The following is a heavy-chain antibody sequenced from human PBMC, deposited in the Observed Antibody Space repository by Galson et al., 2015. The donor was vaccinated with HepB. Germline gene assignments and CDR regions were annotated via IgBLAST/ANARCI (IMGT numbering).Heavy chain of an antibody. D-gene: IGHD6-25*01. V-gene: IGHV3-30*18. Sequence: SLRLSCAASGFIFSNYAMHWVRPAPGKDLEWVALISYDASNELYADSVRGRVTISRDNSKNTLYLQMNSLSAEDTAMYYCAKTVPAGSFDYWGQGTLVIVSS. CDR2: ISYDASNE. CDR1: GFIFSNYA. J-gene: IGHJ4*02. CDR3: AKTVPAGSFDY.